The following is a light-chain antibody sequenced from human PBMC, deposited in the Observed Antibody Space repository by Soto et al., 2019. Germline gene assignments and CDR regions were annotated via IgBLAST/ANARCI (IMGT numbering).Light chain of an antibody. CDR2: AAS. CDR1: QGISNY. V-gene: IGKV1-9*01. CDR3: PQPTSYPCP. Sequence: KSRYCVAASESVEVTVPCRASQGISNYLAWYQQKPGKAPKLLIYAASTLQSGVPSRFSGRGSGTDFTLTSISLQHADFAAYQCPQPTSYPCPFGQGTKVDI. J-gene: IGKJ1*01.